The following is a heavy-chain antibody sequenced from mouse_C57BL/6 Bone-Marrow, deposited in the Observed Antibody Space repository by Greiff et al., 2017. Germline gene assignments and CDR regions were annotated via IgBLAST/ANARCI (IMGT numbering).Heavy chain of an antibody. J-gene: IGHJ1*03. CDR1: GFTFSDYY. CDR3: ARDRGNFDV. Sequence: EVKLVESEGGLVQPGSSMKLSCTASGFTFSDYYMAWVRQVPEKGLEWVANINYDGSSTYYLDSLKSRFIISRDNAKNILYLQMSSLKSEDTATYYCARDRGNFDVWGTGTTVTVSS. V-gene: IGHV5-16*01. CDR2: INYDGSST.